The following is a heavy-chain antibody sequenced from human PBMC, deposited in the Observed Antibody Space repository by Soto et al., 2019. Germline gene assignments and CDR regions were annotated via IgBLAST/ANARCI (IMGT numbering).Heavy chain of an antibody. V-gene: IGHV4-30-2*01. CDR3: ARAVFSAILYIDF. CDR1: GDSISSRGYT. Sequence: QLQLQESGSGLVKPLQTLSLTCGISGDSISSRGYTWTWIRQPPGKGLEWIGYIYPSGAAYYNPSLKNRVTISLETSQNRFPRNVKSATAADTAVYYCARAVFSAILYIDFWGQGTTVTVSS. J-gene: IGHJ6*03. D-gene: IGHD1-26*01. CDR2: IYPSGAA.